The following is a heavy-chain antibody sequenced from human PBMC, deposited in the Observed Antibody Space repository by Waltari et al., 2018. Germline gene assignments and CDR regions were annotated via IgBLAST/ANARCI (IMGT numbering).Heavy chain of an antibody. CDR1: GYSFTSYW. CDR2: IYPGDSET. J-gene: IGHJ6*03. Sequence: EVQLVQSGAEVKKPGESLKISCKGSGYSFTSYWIGWVRQMPGKGLEWMGIIYPGDSETRYSPSFQAQVTISADKSISTAYLQWSSLKASDTAMYYCARQGPANYYYYYYMDVWGKGTTVTVSS. CDR3: ARQGPANYYYYYYMDV. D-gene: IGHD2-2*01. V-gene: IGHV5-51*01.